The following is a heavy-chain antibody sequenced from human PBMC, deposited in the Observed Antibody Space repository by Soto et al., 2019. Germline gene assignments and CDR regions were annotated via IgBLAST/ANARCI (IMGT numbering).Heavy chain of an antibody. Sequence: ASVKVSFKASGYTFTSYAMHWVRQAPGQRLEWMGWINAGNGNTKYSQKFQGRVTITRDTSASTAYMELSSLRSEDTAVYYCARVLSFYDLQGTYNWFDPWGQGTLVTVS. D-gene: IGHD3-22*01. CDR2: INAGNGNT. J-gene: IGHJ5*02. CDR1: GYTFTSYA. CDR3: ARVLSFYDLQGTYNWFDP. V-gene: IGHV1-3*01.